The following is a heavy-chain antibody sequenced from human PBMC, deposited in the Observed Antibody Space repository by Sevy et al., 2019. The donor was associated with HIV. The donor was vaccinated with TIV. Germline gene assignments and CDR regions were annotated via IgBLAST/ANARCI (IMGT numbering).Heavy chain of an antibody. D-gene: IGHD3-22*01. CDR2: VTHSGST. J-gene: IGHJ4*02. CDR1: GGSFNNYD. CDR3: ARWRGTRVTMMVVVTTGYFDY. Sequence: SETLSLTCGIYGGSFNNYDWSWIRQPPGKGLEWIGEVTHSGSTNYNPSLKSRLTMSLDTSKNQFSLRLTPVTAADTAVYYCARWRGTRVTMMVVVTTGYFDYWGQGTLVTVSS. V-gene: IGHV4-34*01.